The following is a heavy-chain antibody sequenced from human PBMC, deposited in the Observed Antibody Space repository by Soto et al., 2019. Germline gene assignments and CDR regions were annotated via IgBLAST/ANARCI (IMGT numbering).Heavy chain of an antibody. V-gene: IGHV6-1*01. D-gene: IGHD5-12*01. J-gene: IGHJ4*01. CDR2: TYYRSKWYY. CDR3: ATGAQYRARIFDY. Sequence: SQTLSLTCAITGDSVSSNSAGWSWVRQSPSRGLEWLGRTYYRSKWYYEYAVSVRGRITINPDTSKNQYSLQLNSVTPEDTAVYFWATGAQYRARIFDYWGQRSLVTVSS. CDR1: GDSVSSNSAG.